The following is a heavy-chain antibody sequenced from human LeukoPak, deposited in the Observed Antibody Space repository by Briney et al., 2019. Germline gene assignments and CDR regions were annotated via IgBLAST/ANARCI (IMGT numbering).Heavy chain of an antibody. J-gene: IGHJ6*03. Sequence: GGSLRLSCAASGFTFSNYEMNWVRQAPGKGLEWLSYISGNGNTIYYADSVKGRFTISRDNAKNSLYLQMNSLRAEDTALYYCARGKYPDNDDYMDVWGKGTTVIVSS. CDR3: ARGKYPDNDDYMDV. CDR2: ISGNGNTI. V-gene: IGHV3-48*03. CDR1: GFTFSNYE. D-gene: IGHD1-1*01.